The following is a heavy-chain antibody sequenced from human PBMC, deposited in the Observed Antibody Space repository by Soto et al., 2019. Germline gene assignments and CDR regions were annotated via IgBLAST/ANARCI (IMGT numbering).Heavy chain of an antibody. CDR1: GYTFTSYG. J-gene: IGHJ5*02. Sequence: ASVKVSXKASGYTFTSYGISWVRQAPGQGLEWMGWISAYNGNTNYAQKLQGRVTMTTDTSTSTAYMELRSLRSDDTAVYYCARDPGSSWGQLNWFDPWGQGTLVTVSS. V-gene: IGHV1-18*01. CDR3: ARDPGSSWGQLNWFDP. D-gene: IGHD6-13*01. CDR2: ISAYNGNT.